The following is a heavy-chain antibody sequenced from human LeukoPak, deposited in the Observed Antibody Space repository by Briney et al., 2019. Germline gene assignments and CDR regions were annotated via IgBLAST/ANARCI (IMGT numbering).Heavy chain of an antibody. J-gene: IGHJ4*02. CDR3: ATPDSRYFDWLLY. CDR1: GFTFDDYA. CDR2: ISGDGGST. V-gene: IGHV3-43*02. Sequence: GGSLRLSCAASGFTFDDYAMHWVRQAPGKGLEWVSLISGDGGSTYYADSVKGRFTISRDSSKNSLYLQMNSLRTEDTALYYCATPDSRYFDWLLYWGQGTLVTVSS. D-gene: IGHD3-9*01.